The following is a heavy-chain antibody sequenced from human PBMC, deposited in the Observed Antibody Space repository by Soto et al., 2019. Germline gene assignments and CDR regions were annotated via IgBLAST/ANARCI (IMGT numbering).Heavy chain of an antibody. CDR1: GASISRSSYY. Sequence: LQLQESGPGLVKPSETLSLTCIVSGASISRSSYYWAWMRQPPGKGLEWIGNLYYNGNTHYNPSLQSRVAISGDTSNGQLSLKLTSVTVADTAVYYCVRLLTSGWFGTDYWGPGVLVTVSS. J-gene: IGHJ4*02. CDR3: VRLLTSGWFGTDY. V-gene: IGHV4-39*01. D-gene: IGHD6-19*01. CDR2: LYYNGNT.